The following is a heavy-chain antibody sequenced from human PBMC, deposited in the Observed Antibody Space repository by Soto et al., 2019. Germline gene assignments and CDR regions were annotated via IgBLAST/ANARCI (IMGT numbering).Heavy chain of an antibody. Sequence: SETLSLTCTVSGGSISSSSYYWGWIRQPPGKGLEWIGSIYYSGSTYYNPSLKSRVTISVDTSKNQFSLRLSSVTAADTAVYYCARSNDYGDYEYWFDPWGQGTLVTVSS. J-gene: IGHJ5*02. CDR3: ARSNDYGDYEYWFDP. D-gene: IGHD4-17*01. CDR1: GGSISSSSYY. V-gene: IGHV4-39*01. CDR2: IYYSGST.